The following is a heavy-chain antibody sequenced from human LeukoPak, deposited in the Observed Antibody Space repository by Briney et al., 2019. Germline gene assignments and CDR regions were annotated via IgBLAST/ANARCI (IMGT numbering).Heavy chain of an antibody. Sequence: SETPSLTCTVSGGSISSYYWSWIRQPPGKGLEWIGYIYYSGSTNYNPSLKSRVTISVDTSKNQFSLKLSSVTAADTAVYYCARSYDSSGYYFYGMDVWGQGTTVTVSS. D-gene: IGHD3-22*01. CDR1: GGSISSYY. CDR2: IYYSGST. CDR3: ARSYDSSGYYFYGMDV. V-gene: IGHV4-59*01. J-gene: IGHJ6*02.